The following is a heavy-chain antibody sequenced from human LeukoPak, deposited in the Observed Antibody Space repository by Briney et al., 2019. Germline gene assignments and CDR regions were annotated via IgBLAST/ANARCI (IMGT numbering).Heavy chain of an antibody. V-gene: IGHV4-59*08. CDR2: ISYSGST. CDR3: ARRGRSSSLPDY. J-gene: IGHJ4*02. CDR1: GGSISSYY. D-gene: IGHD6-6*01. Sequence: SETLSLTCTVSGGSISSYYWSWIRQPPGKGLEWIGYISYSGSTNYNPSLKSRVTISLDTSKNQFSLKLSSVTAADTAVYYCARRGRSSSLPDYWGQGTLVTVSS.